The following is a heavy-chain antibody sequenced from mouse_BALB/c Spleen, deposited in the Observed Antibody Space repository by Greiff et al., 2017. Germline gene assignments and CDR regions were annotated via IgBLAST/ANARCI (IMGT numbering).Heavy chain of an antibody. Sequence: EVQVVESGGGLVQPGGSMKLSCVASGFTFSNYWMNWVRQSPEKGLEWVAEIRLKSNNYATHYAESVKGRFTISRDDSKSSVYLQMNNLRAEDTGIYYCTRGYYDYDGGFAYWGQGTLVTVSA. D-gene: IGHD2-4*01. V-gene: IGHV6-6*02. CDR2: IRLKSNNYAT. CDR3: TRGYYDYDGGFAY. CDR1: GFTFSNYW. J-gene: IGHJ3*01.